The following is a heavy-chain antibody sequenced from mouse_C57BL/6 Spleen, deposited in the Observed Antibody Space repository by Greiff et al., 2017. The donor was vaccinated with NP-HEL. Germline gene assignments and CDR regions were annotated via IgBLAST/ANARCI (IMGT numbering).Heavy chain of an antibody. CDR3: AIYSNYVGY. CDR2: IDPSDSYT. J-gene: IGHJ2*01. Sequence: VQLQQPGAELVMPGASVKLSCKASGYTFTSYWMHWVKQRPGQGLEWIGEIDPSDSYTNYNQKFKSKSTVTVDKSSSTAYMQLSSLTYEDSSVYDCAIYSNYVGYWGQGTTLTGSS. V-gene: IGHV1-69*01. D-gene: IGHD2-5*01. CDR1: GYTFTSYW.